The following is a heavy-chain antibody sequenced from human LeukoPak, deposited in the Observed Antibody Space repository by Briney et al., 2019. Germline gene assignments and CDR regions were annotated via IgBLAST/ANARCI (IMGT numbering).Heavy chain of an antibody. J-gene: IGHJ4*02. D-gene: IGHD3-3*01. CDR1: GFTVSSNY. Sequence: PGGSLRLSCAASGFTVSSNYMNWVRQAPGKGLEWVSAISSDGSTYYADSVKGRFTVPRDNSKNTLYLQMNSLRAEDTAIYYCAKILYGSGYFLLDSWGQGTLVTVSS. CDR2: ISSDGST. V-gene: IGHV3-53*01. CDR3: AKILYGSGYFLLDS.